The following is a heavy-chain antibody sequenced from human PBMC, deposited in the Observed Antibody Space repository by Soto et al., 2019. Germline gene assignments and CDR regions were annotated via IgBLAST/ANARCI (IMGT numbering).Heavy chain of an antibody. CDR2: INPSGGST. V-gene: IGHV1-46*01. J-gene: IGHJ4*02. CDR1: GYTFTSYY. Sequence: GASVKVSCKASGYTFTSYYMHWVRQAPGQGLEWMGIINPSGGSTSYAQKFQGRVTMTRDTSTSTVYMELSSLRSEDTAVYYCARSYCSGGSCYFYFDYWGQGTLVTAPQ. D-gene: IGHD2-15*01. CDR3: ARSYCSGGSCYFYFDY.